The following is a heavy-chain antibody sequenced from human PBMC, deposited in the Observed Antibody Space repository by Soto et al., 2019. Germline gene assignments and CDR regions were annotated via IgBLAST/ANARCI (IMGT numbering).Heavy chain of an antibody. Sequence: PGGSLRLSCAASGFTFSSYAMHWVRQAPGKGLEWVAVISYDGSNKYYADSVKGRFTISRDNSKNTLYLQMNSLRAEDTAVYYCARDMYYDFWSGYPRLDYWGQGTLVTVSS. CDR1: GFTFSSYA. D-gene: IGHD3-3*01. J-gene: IGHJ4*02. CDR2: ISYDGSNK. V-gene: IGHV3-30-3*01. CDR3: ARDMYYDFWSGYPRLDY.